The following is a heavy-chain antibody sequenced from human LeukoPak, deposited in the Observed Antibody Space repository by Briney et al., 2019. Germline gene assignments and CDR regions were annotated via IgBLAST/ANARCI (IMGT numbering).Heavy chain of an antibody. CDR3: ARPGIVGATGYWYFDL. J-gene: IGHJ2*01. V-gene: IGHV5-51*01. CDR2: IYPGDSDT. Sequence: GESLKIFCKGSGYSFTSYWIGWVRQMPGKGLEWMGIIYPGDSDTRYSPSFQGQVTISADKSISTAYLQWSSLKASDTAMYYCARPGIVGATGYWYFDLWGRGTLVTVSS. CDR1: GYSFTSYW. D-gene: IGHD1-26*01.